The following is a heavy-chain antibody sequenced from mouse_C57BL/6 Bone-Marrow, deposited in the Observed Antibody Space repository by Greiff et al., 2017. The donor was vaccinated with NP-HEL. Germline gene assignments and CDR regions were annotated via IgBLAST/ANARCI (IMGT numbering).Heavy chain of an antibody. D-gene: IGHD1-1*01. J-gene: IGHJ2*01. Sequence: QVQLQQSGAELARPGASVKMSCKASGYTFTSYTMHWVKQRPGQGLEWIGYINPSGGNTKYNQKFKDKATLTADKSSSTAYMQLSSLTSEDSAVYDCARSVENYGRIDYGGQGTTLTVSS. CDR3: ARSVENYGRIDY. V-gene: IGHV1-4*01. CDR2: INPSGGNT. CDR1: GYTFTSYT.